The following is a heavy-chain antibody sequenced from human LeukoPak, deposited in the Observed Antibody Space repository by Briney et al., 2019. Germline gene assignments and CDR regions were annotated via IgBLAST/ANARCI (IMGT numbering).Heavy chain of an antibody. Sequence: GGSLRLSCAASGFTFSSYYMSWVRQAPGKGLEWVANLKQDGSEKYYVDSVKGRFTISRDSAKNSLYLQMNSLRAEDTAVYYCARVYGDYYGSGSYYYYGMDVWGQGTTVTVSS. V-gene: IGHV3-7*01. CDR2: LKQDGSEK. D-gene: IGHD3-10*01. CDR1: GFTFSSYY. CDR3: ARVYGDYYGSGSYYYYGMDV. J-gene: IGHJ6*02.